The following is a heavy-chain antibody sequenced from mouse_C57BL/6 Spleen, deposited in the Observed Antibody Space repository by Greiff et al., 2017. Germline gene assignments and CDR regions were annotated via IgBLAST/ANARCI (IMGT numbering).Heavy chain of an antibody. D-gene: IGHD2-3*01. CDR3: AVDGYYVPFAY. Sequence: VQLQQSGPELVKPGASVKISCKASGYTFTDYYMNWVKQSHGKSLEWIGDINPNNGGTSYNQKFKGKATLTVDKSSSTAYMELRSLTSEDSAVYYCAVDGYYVPFAYWGQGTLVTVSA. V-gene: IGHV1-26*01. CDR2: INPNNGGT. J-gene: IGHJ3*01. CDR1: GYTFTDYY.